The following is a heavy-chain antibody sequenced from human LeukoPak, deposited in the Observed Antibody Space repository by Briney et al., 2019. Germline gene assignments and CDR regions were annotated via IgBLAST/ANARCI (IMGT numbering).Heavy chain of an antibody. CDR2: IYYSGST. V-gene: IGHV4-59*08. CDR3: AKVSDRDSSGYYWGFEY. D-gene: IGHD3-22*01. J-gene: IGHJ4*02. CDR1: GGSISGYY. Sequence: SETLSLTCTVSGGSISGYYWSWIRQPPGKGLECIGYIYYSGSTNYNPSLKSRVTISVDTSRNQFSLKLTSVTAADTAVYYCAKVSDRDSSGYYWGFEYWGQGTLVTVST.